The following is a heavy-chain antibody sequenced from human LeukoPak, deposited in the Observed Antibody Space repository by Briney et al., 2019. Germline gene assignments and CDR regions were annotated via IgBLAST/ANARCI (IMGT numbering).Heavy chain of an antibody. CDR2: FDPEDGET. CDR3: ATDVAWFGDAFDI. D-gene: IGHD3-10*01. CDR1: GYTLTALA. Sequence: ASVKVSCKVSGYTLTALALHWVRQAPGKGFEWIGGFDPEDGETIYAQKFQGRVSMTEDTSTDTAYMELSSLRSEDTAVYYCATDVAWFGDAFDIWGQGTMVTVSS. J-gene: IGHJ3*02. V-gene: IGHV1-24*01.